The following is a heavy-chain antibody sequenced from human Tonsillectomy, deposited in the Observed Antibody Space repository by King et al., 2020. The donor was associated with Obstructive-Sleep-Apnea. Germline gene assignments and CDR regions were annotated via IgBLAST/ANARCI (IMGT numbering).Heavy chain of an antibody. D-gene: IGHD3-10*01. Sequence: VQLVESGAEVKKPGSSVKVSCKASGGTFSSYAVSWVRQAPGQGLEWMGGIIPILGLANYAQEFQDRLTITADKSTSTAYMELSSLRSEDTAVYYCARGGFGDFLGHAPEYYYQYGMDVWGQGTTVTVSS. CDR1: GGTFSSYA. CDR3: ARGGFGDFLGHAPEYYYQYGMDV. CDR2: IIPILGLA. J-gene: IGHJ6*02. V-gene: IGHV1-69*09.